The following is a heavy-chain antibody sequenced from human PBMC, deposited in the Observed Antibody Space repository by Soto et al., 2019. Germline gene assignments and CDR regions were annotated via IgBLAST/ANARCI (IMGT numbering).Heavy chain of an antibody. CDR3: TTYYYDSSGYYYYYGMDV. CDR1: GFTFGDYA. J-gene: IGHJ6*02. Sequence: GGSLRLSCTASGFTFGDYAMSWVRQAPGKGLEWVGFIRSKAYGGTTEYAASVKGRFTISRDDSKSIAYLQMNSLKTEDTAVYYCTTYYYDSSGYYYYYGMDVWGQGTTVTVSS. D-gene: IGHD3-22*01. CDR2: IRSKAYGGTT. V-gene: IGHV3-49*04.